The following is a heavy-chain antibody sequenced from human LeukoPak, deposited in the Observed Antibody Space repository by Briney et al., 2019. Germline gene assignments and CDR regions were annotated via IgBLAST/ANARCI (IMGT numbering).Heavy chain of an antibody. V-gene: IGHV1-69*01. CDR1: GGTFSSYA. CDR3: CGGYCSGGSCYRVEPDY. CDR2: IIPIFGTA. J-gene: IGHJ4*01. Sequence: SSVKVPCKASGGTFSSYAISRVRQPPGQGLEWMGGIIPIFGTANYAQKFQGRGTSIRDESTSAAYMELGSLKSEGTGVYYCCGGYCSGGSCYRVEPDYWGQGTLVSVSS. D-gene: IGHD2-15*01.